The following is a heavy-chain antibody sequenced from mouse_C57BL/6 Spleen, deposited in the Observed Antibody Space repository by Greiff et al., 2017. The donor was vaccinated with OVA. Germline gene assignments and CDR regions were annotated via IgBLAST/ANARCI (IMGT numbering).Heavy chain of an antibody. CDR1: GFTFSSYG. CDR3: ARQRDGYYAY. V-gene: IGHV5-6*02. J-gene: IGHJ3*01. D-gene: IGHD2-3*01. CDR2: ISSGGSYT. Sequence: DVKLVESGGDLVKPGGSLKLSCAASGFTFSSYGMSWVRQTPDKRLEWVATISSGGSYTYYPDSVKGRFTISRDNAKNTLYLQMSRMKSEDTAMYYCARQRDGYYAYWGQGTLVTVSA.